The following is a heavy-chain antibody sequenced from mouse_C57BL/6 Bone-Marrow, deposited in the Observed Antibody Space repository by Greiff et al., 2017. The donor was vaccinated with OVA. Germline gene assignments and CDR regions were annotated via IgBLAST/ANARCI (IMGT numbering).Heavy chain of an antibody. V-gene: IGHV1-42*01. CDR1: GYSFTGYY. J-gene: IGHJ2*01. Sequence: VQLKQSGPELVKPGASVKISCKASGYSFTGYYMNWVKQSPEKSLEWIGEINPSTGGTTYNQKFKAKATLTVDKSSSTAYMQLKSLTSEDSAVYYCARRLGSLFDYWGQGTTLTVSS. D-gene: IGHD3-2*02. CDR3: ARRLGSLFDY. CDR2: INPSTGGT.